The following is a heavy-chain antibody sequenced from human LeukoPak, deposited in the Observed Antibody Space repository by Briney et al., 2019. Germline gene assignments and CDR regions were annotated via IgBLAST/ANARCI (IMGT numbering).Heavy chain of an antibody. CDR3: AREYDFWSGPRGRYMDV. CDR2: INSDGSST. J-gene: IGHJ6*03. CDR1: GFTFSSYW. D-gene: IGHD3-3*01. V-gene: IGHV3-74*01. Sequence: GGSLRLSCAASGFTFSSYWMHWVRQAPGKGLVWVSRINSDGSSTSYADSVKGRFTISRDNAKYTLYLQMNSLRAEGTAVYYCAREYDFWSGPRGRYMDVWGKGTTVTVSS.